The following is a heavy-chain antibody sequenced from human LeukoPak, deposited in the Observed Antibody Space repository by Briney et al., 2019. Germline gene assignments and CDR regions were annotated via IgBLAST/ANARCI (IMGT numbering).Heavy chain of an antibody. Sequence: GESLKISCKGSGYSFTSYWIGWVRQMPGKGLEWMGIIYPGDSDTRYSPSFQGQVTIPADKSISTAYLQWSSLKASDTAMYYCARPPKSSSDASDIWGQGTMVTVSS. CDR2: IYPGDSDT. D-gene: IGHD6-6*01. J-gene: IGHJ3*02. CDR3: ARPPKSSSDASDI. V-gene: IGHV5-51*01. CDR1: GYSFTSYW.